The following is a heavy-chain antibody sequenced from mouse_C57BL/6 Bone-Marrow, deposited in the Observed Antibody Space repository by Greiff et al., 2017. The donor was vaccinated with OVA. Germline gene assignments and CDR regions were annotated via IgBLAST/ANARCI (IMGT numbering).Heavy chain of an antibody. J-gene: IGHJ2*01. D-gene: IGHD2-1*01. CDR1: GFNIKDDY. Sequence: VQLQQSGAELVRPGASVKLSCTASGFNIKDDYMHWVKQRPEQGLEWIGWIDPENGDTEYAPKFQGKATITADTSSNTAYLQLSSLTSEDTAVYYCRSYGNFDYWGQGTTLTVSS. CDR3: RSYGNFDY. V-gene: IGHV14-4*01. CDR2: IDPENGDT.